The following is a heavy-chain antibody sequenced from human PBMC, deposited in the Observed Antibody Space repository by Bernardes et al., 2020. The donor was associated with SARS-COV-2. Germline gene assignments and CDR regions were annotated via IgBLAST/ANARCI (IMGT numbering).Heavy chain of an antibody. CDR2: INPNSGGT. CDR1: GYTFTGYY. D-gene: IGHD6-19*01. CDR3: ARVGRGSSGWSLYYYGMDV. J-gene: IGHJ6*02. Sequence: ASVKVSCKASGYTFTGYYMHWVRQAPGQGLEWMGWINPNSGGTTYAQKFQGRVTMTRDTSISTAYMELSRLRSDDTAVYYCARVGRGSSGWSLYYYGMDVWGQGTTVTVSS. V-gene: IGHV1-2*02.